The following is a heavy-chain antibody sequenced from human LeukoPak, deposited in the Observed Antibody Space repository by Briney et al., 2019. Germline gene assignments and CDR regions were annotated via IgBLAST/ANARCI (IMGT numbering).Heavy chain of an antibody. CDR2: IIPIFGTA. D-gene: IGHD3-22*01. CDR3: ARDYYDSSGYSPLDY. V-gene: IGHV1-69*13. CDR1: GGTFSSYA. J-gene: IGHJ4*02. Sequence: SVKVSCKASGGTFSSYAISWVRQAPGQGLEWMGGIIPIFGTANYAQKFQGRVTITADESTSTAYMELSRLRSDDTAVYYCARDYYDSSGYSPLDYWGQGTLVTVSS.